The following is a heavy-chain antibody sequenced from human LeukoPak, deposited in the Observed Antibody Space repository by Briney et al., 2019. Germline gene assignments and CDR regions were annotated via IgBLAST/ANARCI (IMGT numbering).Heavy chain of an antibody. CDR3: ATDGNLYNFWSGYYTGWFDP. CDR1: GFTFSDYY. CDR2: ISSSGSTI. Sequence: GGSLRLSCAASGFTFSDYYMSWIRQAPGKGLEWVSYISSSGSTIYYADSVKGRFTISRDNAKNSLYLQMNSLRAEDTAVYYCATDGNLYNFWSGYYTGWFDPWGQGTLVTVSS. J-gene: IGHJ5*02. D-gene: IGHD3-3*01. V-gene: IGHV3-11*01.